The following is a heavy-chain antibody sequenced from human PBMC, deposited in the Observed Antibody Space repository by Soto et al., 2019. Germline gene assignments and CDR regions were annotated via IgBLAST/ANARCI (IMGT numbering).Heavy chain of an antibody. D-gene: IGHD6-13*01. Sequence: QVQLVQSGAEVKKPGASVKVSCKASGFTFTGYYLHWVRQAPGQGLEWMGWITPNSGGTNYAQRFQGRVTMTRDTSISTAYMELSSLRSDDTAVYYCVRSLATAVLWGQGTLVTVSS. CDR1: GFTFTGYY. CDR3: VRSLATAVL. V-gene: IGHV1-2*02. CDR2: ITPNSGGT. J-gene: IGHJ4*02.